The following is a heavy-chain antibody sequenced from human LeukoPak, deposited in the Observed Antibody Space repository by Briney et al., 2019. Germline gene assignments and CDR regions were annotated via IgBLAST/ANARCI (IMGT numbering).Heavy chain of an antibody. CDR2: IYTSGST. Sequence: SETLSLTCTVSGGSISSDYWSWIRQPAGKGLEWIGRIYTSGSTNYNPSLKSRVTISVDKSKNQFSLKLSSVTAADPAVYYCARDRGRYPYYFDYWGQGTLVTVSS. CDR3: ARDRGRYPYYFDY. CDR1: GGSISSDY. D-gene: IGHD1-26*01. V-gene: IGHV4-4*07. J-gene: IGHJ4*02.